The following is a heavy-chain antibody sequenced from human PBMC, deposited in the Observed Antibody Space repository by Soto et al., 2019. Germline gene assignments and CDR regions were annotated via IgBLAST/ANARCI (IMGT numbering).Heavy chain of an antibody. CDR2: TYYRSKWYN. Sequence: SQTLPRTYAICGDRVCSNSAAWNWIRKSPSRGLEWLGRTYYRSKWYNDYAVSVKSRITINPDTSKNQFSLKLSSVTAADTAVYYCARGPQLVVFGYYYYYMDVWGKGTTVTVSS. CDR3: ARGPQLVVFGYYYYYMDV. J-gene: IGHJ6*03. CDR1: GDRVCSNSAA. D-gene: IGHD6-13*01. V-gene: IGHV6-1*01.